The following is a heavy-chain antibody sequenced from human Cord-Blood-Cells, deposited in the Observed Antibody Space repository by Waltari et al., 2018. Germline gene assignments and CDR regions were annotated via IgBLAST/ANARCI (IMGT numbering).Heavy chain of an antibody. Sequence: EVQLVQSGAEVKKPGESLKISCKGSGYSFPSYWIGWVRQMPGKGLEWMGIIYPGDSDTRYSPSFQGQVTISADKSISTAYLQWSSLKASDTAMYYCARRSSSWYEVGGVFFDYWGQGTLVTVSS. CDR2: IYPGDSDT. CDR1: GYSFPSYW. D-gene: IGHD6-13*01. CDR3: ARRSSSWYEVGGVFFDY. V-gene: IGHV5-51*01. J-gene: IGHJ4*02.